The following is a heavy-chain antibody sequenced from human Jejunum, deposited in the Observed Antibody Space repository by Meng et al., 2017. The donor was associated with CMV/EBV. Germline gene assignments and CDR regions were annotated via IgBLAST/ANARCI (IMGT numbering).Heavy chain of an antibody. Sequence: QGQVVQSGAEVKKPGASVTVSCEASGFIFTSYAISWVRQAPGQGLQYMGWISAYNGNTNYAQELQGRVTMTTDTSTSTAYMELRSLRFDDTAVYYCARFYCSSTSCPHVLFDYWGQGTLVTVSS. CDR2: ISAYNGNT. CDR3: ARFYCSSTSCPHVLFDY. CDR1: GFIFTSYA. D-gene: IGHD2-2*01. J-gene: IGHJ4*02. V-gene: IGHV1-18*01.